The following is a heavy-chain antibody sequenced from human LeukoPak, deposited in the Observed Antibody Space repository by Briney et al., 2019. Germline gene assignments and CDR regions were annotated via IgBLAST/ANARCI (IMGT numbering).Heavy chain of an antibody. V-gene: IGHV4-38-2*02. Sequence: SETLSLTCTVSGYPISGGYFWGWIRQPPGKGLEWIGSIYYSGSTYYNPSLKSRVTISVDTSKNQFSLKLSSVTAADTAVYYCARGIDYGVDYWGQGTLVTVSS. J-gene: IGHJ4*02. D-gene: IGHD4-17*01. CDR1: GYPISGGYF. CDR3: ARGIDYGVDY. CDR2: IYYSGST.